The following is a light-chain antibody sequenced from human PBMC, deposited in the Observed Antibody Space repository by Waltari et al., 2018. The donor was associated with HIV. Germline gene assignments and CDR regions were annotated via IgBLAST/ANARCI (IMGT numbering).Light chain of an antibody. CDR2: GAS. CDR1: QNGIPK. J-gene: IGKJ1*01. V-gene: IGKV3-15*01. Sequence: ELVMTQSPATLSVSPGERVTLSCRASQNGIPKLAWYQQKPGQAPRLLIYGASTRATGVPPRFSGGGSGTEFTLTIGSLQSEDFAFYYCQQYNNWPRTFGQGAKVEVK. CDR3: QQYNNWPRT.